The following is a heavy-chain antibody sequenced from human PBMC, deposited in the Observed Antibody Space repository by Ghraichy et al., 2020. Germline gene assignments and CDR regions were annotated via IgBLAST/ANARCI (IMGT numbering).Heavy chain of an antibody. CDR2: ISYDGSNK. Sequence: LSLTCAASGFTFSSYAMHWVRQAPGKGLEWVAVISYDGSNKYYADSVEGRFTISRDNSKNTLYLQMNSLRAEDTAVYYCVRSPYPWGQGTLVTVSS. CDR1: GFTFSSYA. V-gene: IGHV3-30*04. CDR3: VRSPYP. J-gene: IGHJ5*02.